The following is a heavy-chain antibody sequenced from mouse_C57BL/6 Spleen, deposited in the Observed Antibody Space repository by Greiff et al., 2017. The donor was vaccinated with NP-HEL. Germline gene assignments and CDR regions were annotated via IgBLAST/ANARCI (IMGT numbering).Heavy chain of an antibody. D-gene: IGHD3-3*01. V-gene: IGHV1-55*01. CDR3: ATRRDGDY. CDR1: GYTFTSYW. CDR2: LYPGSGST. J-gene: IGHJ2*01. Sequence: VQLQQPGAELVKPGASVMMSCMASGYTFTSYWLTWVKQRPGQGLEWIGDLYPGSGSTNYNEKFKSKATLTVDTSSSTAYMQLSSLTSEDSAVYDCATRRDGDYWGQGNTLTVSS.